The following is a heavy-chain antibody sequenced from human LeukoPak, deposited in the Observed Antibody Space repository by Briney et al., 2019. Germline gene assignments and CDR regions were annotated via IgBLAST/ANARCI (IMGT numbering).Heavy chain of an antibody. D-gene: IGHD2-2*01. CDR2: IYYSGST. CDR3: ARLGIGVVPSAMLGDYYFDY. Sequence: SETLSLTCTVSGGSISSYYWSWIRQPPGKGLEWIGYIYYSGSTNYNPSLKSRVTISVDTSKNQFSLKLTSVTAADTAVYYCARLGIGVVPSAMLGDYYFDYWGQGALVTVSS. V-gene: IGHV4-59*08. J-gene: IGHJ4*02. CDR1: GGSISSYY.